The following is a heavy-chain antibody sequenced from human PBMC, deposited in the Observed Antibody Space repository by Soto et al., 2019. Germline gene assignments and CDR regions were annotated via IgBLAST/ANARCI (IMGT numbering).Heavy chain of an antibody. J-gene: IGHJ3*01. D-gene: IGHD3-22*01. CDR2: ISYDGSDK. Sequence: GGSLRLSCAASGFTFSSYAMHWVRQAPGKGLEWVAVISYDGSDKYYADSVKGRFTISRDNSKNTLNLQMNSLRADDTAVYYCARGDYHDSSGPFSDAFDVWGQGTMVTVSS. CDR3: ARGDYHDSSGPFSDAFDV. V-gene: IGHV3-30*03. CDR1: GFTFSSYA.